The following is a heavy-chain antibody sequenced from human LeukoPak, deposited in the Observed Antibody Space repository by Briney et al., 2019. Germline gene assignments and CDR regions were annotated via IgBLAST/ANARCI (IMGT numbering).Heavy chain of an antibody. CDR1: GGTFSSYA. CDR3: ARDLVLVGATEQFDY. D-gene: IGHD1-26*01. Sequence: ASVKVSCKASGGTFSSYAISWVRQAPGQGLEWMGWISAYDGNTNYAQKLQGRVTMTTDTSTSTAYMELRSLRSDDTAVYYCARDLVLVGATEQFDYWGQGTLVTVSS. J-gene: IGHJ4*02. CDR2: ISAYDGNT. V-gene: IGHV1-18*01.